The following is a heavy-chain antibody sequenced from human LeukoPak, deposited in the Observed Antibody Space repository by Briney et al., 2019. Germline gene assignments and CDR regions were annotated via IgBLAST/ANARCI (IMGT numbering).Heavy chain of an antibody. V-gene: IGHV3-30*04. Sequence: GGSLRPSCAPPESTSIAYARHGVRQAQGKGLGWGAFISFDAGTKHYADSVKGRFTLSRDNSENTLYLQMDSLRAEDTAVYYCAKDPGYTYGSGGLDIWGLGTLVTVSS. D-gene: IGHD5-18*01. CDR2: ISFDAGTK. CDR3: AKDPGYTYGSGGLDI. CDR1: ESTSIAYA. J-gene: IGHJ3*02.